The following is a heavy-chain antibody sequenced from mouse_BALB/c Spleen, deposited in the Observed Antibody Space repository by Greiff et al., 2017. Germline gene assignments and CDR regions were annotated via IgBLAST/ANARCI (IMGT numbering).Heavy chain of an antibody. Sequence: LVESGGGLVKPGGSLKLSCAASGFTFSSYAMSWVRQTPEKRLEWVASISSGGSTYYPDSVKGRFTISRDNARNILYLQMSSLRSEDTAMYYCARGGDYYYDGAWFAYWGQGTLVTVSA. V-gene: IGHV5-6-5*01. CDR3: ARGGDYYYDGAWFAY. D-gene: IGHD1-1*01. J-gene: IGHJ3*01. CDR1: GFTFSSYA. CDR2: ISSGGST.